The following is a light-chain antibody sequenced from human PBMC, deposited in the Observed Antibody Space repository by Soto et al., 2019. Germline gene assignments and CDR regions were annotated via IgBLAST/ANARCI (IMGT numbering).Light chain of an antibody. CDR3: QQYNNWPLA. Sequence: EIVMSQSPVTLSVSPGERATLSCRASQSVSSDVAWYQQKPGQAPTLLIYGASTRATGIPARFSGGGSGTEFTLTITSLQSEDFAVYFCQQYNNWPLAFGGGTKVEIK. V-gene: IGKV3-15*01. J-gene: IGKJ4*01. CDR1: QSVSSD. CDR2: GAS.